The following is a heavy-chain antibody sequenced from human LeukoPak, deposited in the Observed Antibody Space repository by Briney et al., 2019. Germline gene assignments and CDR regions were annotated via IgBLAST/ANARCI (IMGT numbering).Heavy chain of an antibody. V-gene: IGHV4-34*01. CDR2: IKDSGSA. CDR1: GGSFSGYY. CDR3: ARGKGYTTSSRHRGIDN. Sequence: SETLSLTCAVSGGSFSGYYWSWIRQPPGKGLEWIGEIKDSGSANYNPSLKGRVFISVDTSKNQFSLKLRSVTAADTAVYYCARGKGYTTSSRHRGIDNWGQGTLVTVSS. D-gene: IGHD6-6*01. J-gene: IGHJ4*02.